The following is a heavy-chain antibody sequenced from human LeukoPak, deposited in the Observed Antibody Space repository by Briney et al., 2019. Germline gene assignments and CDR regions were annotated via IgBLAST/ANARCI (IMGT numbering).Heavy chain of an antibody. CDR1: GFTFSSHG. CDR2: IWYDGSHT. J-gene: IGHJ6*02. CDR3: ARVPQHSMDV. Sequence: GRSLRLSCLGSGFTFSSHGMHWVRQAPGKWREWVAVIWYDGSHTYYAGSVKGRFTISRDHSKHTLYLQMNSLRAEDTRIYYCARVPQHSMDVWGQGTTVTVSS. V-gene: IGHV3-33*01. D-gene: IGHD5-18*01.